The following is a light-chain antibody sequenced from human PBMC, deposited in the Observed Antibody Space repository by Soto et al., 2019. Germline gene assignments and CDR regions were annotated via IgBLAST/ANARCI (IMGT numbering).Light chain of an antibody. CDR1: QSASSSY. CDR2: GAS. Sequence: EIVLTQSPGTLSLSPGERATLSCRASQSASSSYLAWYQQKPGQAPRLLVYGASSRATGIPDRFSGSGSGTDLTLTISRVEPEDFAVYYCQHYGSSPFTFGPGTRVDIK. V-gene: IGKV3-20*01. CDR3: QHYGSSPFT. J-gene: IGKJ3*01.